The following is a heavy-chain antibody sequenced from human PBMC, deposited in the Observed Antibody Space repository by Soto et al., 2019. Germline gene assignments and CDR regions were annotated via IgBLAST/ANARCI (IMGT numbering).Heavy chain of an antibody. CDR1: GGSFSGYY. J-gene: IGHJ5*02. CDR2: INHSGST. CDR3: ARGGYCSGGSCAGWSDP. V-gene: IGHV4-34*01. Sequence: PSETLSLTCAVYGGSFSGYYWSWIRQPPGKGLEWIGEINHSGSTNYNPSLKSRVTISVDTSKDQFSLKLSSVTAADTAVYYCARGGYCSGGSCAGWSDPWGQGTLVTVSS. D-gene: IGHD2-15*01.